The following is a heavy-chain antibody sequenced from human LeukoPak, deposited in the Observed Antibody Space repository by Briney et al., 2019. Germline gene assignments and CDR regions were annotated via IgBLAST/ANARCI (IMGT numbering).Heavy chain of an antibody. J-gene: IGHJ6*02. Sequence: GGSLRLCCAASGFTFDDYAMHWVRQAPGRGLEWVSGISWNSGSIGYADSVKGRFTISRDNAKNSLYLQMNSLRAEDTALHYCAKGSELGYYYGMDVWGQGTTVTVSS. CDR1: GFTFDDYA. CDR3: AKGSELGYYYGMDV. CDR2: ISWNSGSI. D-gene: IGHD1-7*01. V-gene: IGHV3-9*01.